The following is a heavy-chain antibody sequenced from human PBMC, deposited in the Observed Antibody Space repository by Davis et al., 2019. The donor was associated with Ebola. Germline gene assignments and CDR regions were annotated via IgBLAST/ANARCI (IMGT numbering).Heavy chain of an antibody. CDR2: ISSSSNYI. D-gene: IGHD1-26*01. Sequence: GESLKISCAASGFTFSDYYMSWIRQAPGKGLEWVSSISSSSNYIYYADSMKGRFTISRDNVKNSLFLQMNSLRAEDTAVYYCARGGSWYCFDCWGQGTLVTVSS. CDR3: ARGGSWYCFDC. J-gene: IGHJ4*02. CDR1: GFTFSDYY. V-gene: IGHV3-11*06.